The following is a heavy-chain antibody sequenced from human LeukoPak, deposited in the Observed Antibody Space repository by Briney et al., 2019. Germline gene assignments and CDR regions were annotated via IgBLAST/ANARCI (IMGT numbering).Heavy chain of an antibody. Sequence: GASVKASCKASGYTFTSYDINWVRQATGQGLEWMGWMNPNSGNTGYAQKFQGRVTMTRNTSISTAYMELSSLRSEDTAVYYCARVYSSSWYYYYYYGMDVWGQGTTVTVSS. CDR3: ARVYSSSWYYYYYYGMDV. CDR1: GYTFTSYD. CDR2: MNPNSGNT. D-gene: IGHD6-13*01. J-gene: IGHJ6*02. V-gene: IGHV1-8*01.